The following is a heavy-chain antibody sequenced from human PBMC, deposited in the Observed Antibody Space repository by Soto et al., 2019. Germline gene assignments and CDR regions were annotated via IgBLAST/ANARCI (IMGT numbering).Heavy chain of an antibody. CDR1: GDSISNFY. CDR3: ARGRGRYCDT. Sequence: QVQLQESGPGLVKPSETLSLTCTVSGDSISNFYWSWIRQPTGKGLESLGRISARGRNKYNPSLHSRVAMTLDKSKYQFSLRLTSLGAADTAVYFCARGRGRYCDTWGRGTLVTVFS. J-gene: IGHJ2*01. CDR2: ISARGRN. D-gene: IGHD3-16*01. V-gene: IGHV4-4*07.